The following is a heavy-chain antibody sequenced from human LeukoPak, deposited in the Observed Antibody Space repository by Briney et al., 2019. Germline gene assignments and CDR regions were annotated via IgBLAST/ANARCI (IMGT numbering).Heavy chain of an antibody. J-gene: IGHJ4*02. D-gene: IGHD5-12*01. CDR1: GFTFSSHG. CDR2: ISSSGGST. Sequence: HPGGSLRLSCSASGFTFSSHGMNWVRQAPGKGLEYVSAISSSGGSTYYADSVKGRFTISRDNSKNTLYLQMSSLRVEDTAVYYCVKAGERGGYEQWGQGTLVTVSS. V-gene: IGHV3-64D*09. CDR3: VKAGERGGYEQ.